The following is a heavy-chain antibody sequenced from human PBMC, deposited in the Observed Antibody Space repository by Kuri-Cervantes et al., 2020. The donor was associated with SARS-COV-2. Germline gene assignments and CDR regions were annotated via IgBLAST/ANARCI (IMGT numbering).Heavy chain of an antibody. CDR2: INPNSGGT. J-gene: IGHJ4*02. V-gene: IGHV1-2*02. CDR3: ARDLSGWPVDY. CDR1: GYTFTGYY. D-gene: IGHD6-19*01. Sequence: ASVKVSCKASGYTFTGYYMHWVRQAPGQGLEWMGWINPNSGGTSYAQKFQGRITMTRDTSISTAYMELRRLRSDDTAVYYCARDLSGWPVDYWGQGTLVTVSS.